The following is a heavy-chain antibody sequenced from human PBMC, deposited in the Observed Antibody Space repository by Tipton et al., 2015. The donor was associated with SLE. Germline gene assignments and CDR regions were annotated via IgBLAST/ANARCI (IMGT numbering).Heavy chain of an antibody. CDR3: ARDLPQSGGDAFNI. D-gene: IGHD3-16*01. Sequence: LRLSCTVSGGSITSHYWTWIRQPPGKGLEWIGYIYYSGGTNYNPPPKSRVTISVDTSKNQFSLKLSSVTAADTAVYYCARDLPQSGGDAFNIWGQGTMVTVSS. J-gene: IGHJ3*02. CDR2: IYYSGGT. CDR1: GGSITSHY. V-gene: IGHV4-59*11.